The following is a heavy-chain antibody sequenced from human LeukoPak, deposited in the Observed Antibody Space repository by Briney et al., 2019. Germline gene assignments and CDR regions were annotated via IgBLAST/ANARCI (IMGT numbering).Heavy chain of an antibody. V-gene: IGHV1-2*02. D-gene: IGHD2-2*01. Sequence: ASVKVSCKASGYTFTGYYMHWVRQAPGQGLEWMGWINPNSGGTNYAQKFQGRVTMTRDTSISTAYVELSRLRSDDTAVYYCARDWSAVPAANDWFDPWGQGTLVTVSS. CDR3: ARDWSAVPAANDWFDP. CDR1: GYTFTGYY. CDR2: INPNSGGT. J-gene: IGHJ5*02.